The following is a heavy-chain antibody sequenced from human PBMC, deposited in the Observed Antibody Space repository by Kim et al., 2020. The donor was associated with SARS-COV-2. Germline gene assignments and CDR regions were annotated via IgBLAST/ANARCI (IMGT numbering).Heavy chain of an antibody. CDR2: ISYDGSDK. J-gene: IGHJ6*03. D-gene: IGHD1-26*01. V-gene: IGHV3-30*03. Sequence: GGSLRLSCAASGFTFSSYCMHWVRQAPGKGLEWVAVISYDGSDKYYADSVKGRFTISRDNAKNTLYLQMNSLRAEDTAVYYCATWDMGVWGKGTTVTVSS. CDR1: GFTFSSYC. CDR3: ATWDMGV.